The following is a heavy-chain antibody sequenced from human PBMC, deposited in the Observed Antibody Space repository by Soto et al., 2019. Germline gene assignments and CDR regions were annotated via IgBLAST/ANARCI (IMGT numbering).Heavy chain of an antibody. CDR3: ATWLQREHAFDI. V-gene: IGHV3-53*01. D-gene: IGHD1-1*01. Sequence: PGGSLRLSCAASGFSLSGKNYLTWVRQAPGKGLEWVSALYSSDGTYYADSVKGRFSVSRDNSKNTFYLQLHSLRPEDTALYFCATWLQREHAFDIWGLGTMVTVSS. CDR2: LYSSDGT. CDR1: GFSLSGKNY. J-gene: IGHJ3*02.